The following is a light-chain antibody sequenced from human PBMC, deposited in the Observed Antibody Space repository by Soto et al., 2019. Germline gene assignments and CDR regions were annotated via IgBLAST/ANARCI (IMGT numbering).Light chain of an antibody. CDR3: GSWDSSLSAYV. CDR2: DDN. CDR1: SSDIGAYDY. Sequence: QSALTQPPSASGSPGQSVIISCAGSSSDIGAYDYVSWFQQHPGKAPKLLIYDDNKRPSGIPDRFSGSKSGTSATLGITGFQTGDEADYYCGSWDSSLSAYVFGTGTKLTVL. V-gene: IGLV1-51*01. J-gene: IGLJ1*01.